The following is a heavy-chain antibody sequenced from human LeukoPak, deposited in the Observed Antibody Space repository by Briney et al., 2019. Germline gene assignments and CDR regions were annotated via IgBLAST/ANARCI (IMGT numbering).Heavy chain of an antibody. D-gene: IGHD3-10*01. J-gene: IGHJ6*02. Sequence: ASVKLSCKASGYTFTGYYMHWVRQAPGQGLEWMGWINPNSGGTNYAQKFQGWVTMTRDTSISTAYMELSRLRSDDTAVYYCARARGFPKGWGGVYYYGMDVWGQGTTVTVSS. V-gene: IGHV1-2*04. CDR3: ARARGFPKGWGGVYYYGMDV. CDR1: GYTFTGYY. CDR2: INPNSGGT.